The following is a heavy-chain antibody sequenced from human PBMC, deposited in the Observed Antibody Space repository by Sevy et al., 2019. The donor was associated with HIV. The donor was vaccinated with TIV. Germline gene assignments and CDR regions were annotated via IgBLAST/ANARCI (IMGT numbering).Heavy chain of an antibody. V-gene: IGHV1-24*01. J-gene: IGHJ4*02. CDR3: ATTQVYYAGSGSPFDY. CDR2: FDPEDGET. Sequence: ASVKVSCKVSGYTLSGFSMHWVRQAPGKGLEWMGSFDPEDGETFYAQKFRGRVTLTEDTSTDTAYMELSSLRSEDTAVYYCATTQVYYAGSGSPFDYWGQGTLVTVSS. CDR1: GYTLSGFS. D-gene: IGHD3-22*01.